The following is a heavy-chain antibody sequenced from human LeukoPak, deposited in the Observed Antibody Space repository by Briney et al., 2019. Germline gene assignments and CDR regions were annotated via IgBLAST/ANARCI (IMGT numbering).Heavy chain of an antibody. D-gene: IGHD3-9*01. CDR2: ISAYNGNT. CDR3: ARDRDPEAYYDILN. J-gene: IGHJ4*02. CDR1: GYTFTSYG. V-gene: IGHV1-18*01. Sequence: ASVTVSCKASGYTFTSYGISWVRPAPGQGLEWMGWISAYNGNTNYAQKLQGRVTMTTDTSTSTAYMELRSLRSDDTAVYYCARDRDPEAYYDILNWGQGTLVTVSS.